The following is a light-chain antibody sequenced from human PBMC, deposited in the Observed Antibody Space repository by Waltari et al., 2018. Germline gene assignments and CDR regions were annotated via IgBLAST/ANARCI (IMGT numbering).Light chain of an antibody. V-gene: IGKV3-15*01. CDR3: QQYNNWPVT. CDR1: QSLGTN. J-gene: IGKJ4*01. CDR2: GAS. Sequence: EIVMTQSPVTLSVSPGERATLSCRASQSLGTNLAWYQQKPGQAPRLLIYGASTRATGIPARFSGSGAGTEFTLTINSLHSEDFAIYYCQQYNNWPVTFGGGTKVEIK.